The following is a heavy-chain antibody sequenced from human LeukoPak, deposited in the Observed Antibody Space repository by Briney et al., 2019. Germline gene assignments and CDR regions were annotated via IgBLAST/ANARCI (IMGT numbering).Heavy chain of an antibody. Sequence: TGGSLRLSCAASGFTFSSYWMSWVRQAPGKGLEWVANIKQDGSEKYYVDSVKGRFTISRDSAKNSLYLQMNSLRAEDTAVYYCARDDYYYGSGSYYKGLDYWGQGTLVTVSS. J-gene: IGHJ4*02. D-gene: IGHD3-10*01. CDR3: ARDDYYYGSGSYYKGLDY. V-gene: IGHV3-7*03. CDR2: IKQDGSEK. CDR1: GFTFSSYW.